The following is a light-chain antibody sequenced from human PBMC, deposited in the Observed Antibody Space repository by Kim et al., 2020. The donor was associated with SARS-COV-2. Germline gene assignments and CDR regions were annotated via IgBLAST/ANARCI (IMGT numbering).Light chain of an antibody. J-gene: IGKJ2*01. CDR1: QGIGRY. Sequence: IQLTQSPSSLSTSVGDRVTITCRAGQGIGRYLAWYQQKPGEAPKVLIHTASTLQTGVPSRFSGSGSGTDFALTISSLQPEDSATYFCQQLNTYPYPFGQGTKLEI. V-gene: IGKV1-9*01. CDR2: TAS. CDR3: QQLNTYPYP.